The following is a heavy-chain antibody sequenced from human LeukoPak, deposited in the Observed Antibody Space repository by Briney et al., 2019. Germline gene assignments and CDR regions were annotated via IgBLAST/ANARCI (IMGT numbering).Heavy chain of an antibody. CDR2: LIPIFGTA. CDR3: ARVLAGTPKGWWFDP. D-gene: IGHD6-19*01. CDR1: GGTFSSYA. J-gene: IGHJ5*02. V-gene: IGHV1-69*05. Sequence: SVKVSCKASGGTFSSYAISWVRQAPGQGLEWMGGLIPIFGTANYAQKFQGRVTITTDESTSTAYMELSSLRSEDTAVYYCARVLAGTPKGWWFDPWGQGTLVTVSS.